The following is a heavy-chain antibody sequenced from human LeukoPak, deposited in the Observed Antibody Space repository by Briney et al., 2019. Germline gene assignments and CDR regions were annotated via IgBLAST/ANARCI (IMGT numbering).Heavy chain of an antibody. V-gene: IGHV3-23*01. J-gene: IGHJ4*02. CDR3: AKDLGIAAAGFDY. CDR2: ISGSGGST. Sequence: HPGGSLRLSCAASGFTFSSYGMYWVRQAPGKGLEWVSAISGSGGSTYYADSVKGRFTISRDNSKNTLYLQMNSLRAEDTAVYYCAKDLGIAAAGFDYWGQGTLVTVSS. CDR1: GFTFSSYG. D-gene: IGHD6-13*01.